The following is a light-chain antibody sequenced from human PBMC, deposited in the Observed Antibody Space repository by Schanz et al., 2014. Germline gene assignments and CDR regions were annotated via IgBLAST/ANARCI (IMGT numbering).Light chain of an antibody. J-gene: IGKJ3*01. Sequence: EIVLTQSPGTLSLSPGERATLSCRASQSVSSSYLAWYQQKPGQAPTLLIHGASSRATGIPDRFSGSGSGTDFTLTITSLQSEDFATYYCQQAYSFPLTFGPGTKVDI. V-gene: IGKV3-20*01. CDR1: QSVSSSY. CDR3: QQAYSFPLT. CDR2: GAS.